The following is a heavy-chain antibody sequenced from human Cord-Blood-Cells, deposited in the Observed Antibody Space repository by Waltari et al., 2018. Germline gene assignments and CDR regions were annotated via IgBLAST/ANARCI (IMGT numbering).Heavy chain of an antibody. CDR2: IIPIFGTA. D-gene: IGHD4-4*01. J-gene: IGHJ4*02. Sequence: QVQLVQSGAEVKKPGSSVKVSCKASGGTFRSYAIGWVRQAPGQGLEWMGGIIPIFGTANYAQKFQGRVTITADESTSTAYMELSSLRSEDTAVYYCASRGDMTTVTYDYWGQGTLVTVSS. V-gene: IGHV1-69*01. CDR1: GGTFRSYA. CDR3: ASRGDMTTVTYDY.